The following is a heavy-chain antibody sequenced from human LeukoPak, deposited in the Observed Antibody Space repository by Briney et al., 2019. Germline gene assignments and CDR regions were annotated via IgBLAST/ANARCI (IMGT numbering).Heavy chain of an antibody. CDR3: ARVGDHYHWYLDV. D-gene: IGHD3-10*01. J-gene: IGHJ2*01. CDR2: LYSGSST. Sequence: GGSLRLSCEVSGFIFSTNYMNWVRQAPGKGLEWVSILYSGSSTYYTDSVKGRFTVSRDDSKNTLFLHMNSLGVEDTAVYYCARVGDHYHWYLDVWGRGTLVTVSS. V-gene: IGHV3-53*01. CDR1: GFIFSTNY.